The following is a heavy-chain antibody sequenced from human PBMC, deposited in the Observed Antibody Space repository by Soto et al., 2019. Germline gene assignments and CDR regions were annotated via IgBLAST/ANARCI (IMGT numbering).Heavy chain of an antibody. Sequence: QVQLVQSGAEVKKPGASVKVSCKASGYTFTSYAMHWVRQAPGQRLEWMGWINAGNGNTKYSQKFQGRVTITRDTSASTANMELSSLRSEDTAVYYCARGPGGPDGPGDYWGKGTLVTVSS. CDR3: ARGPGGPDGPGDY. D-gene: IGHD2-15*01. CDR1: GYTFTSYA. V-gene: IGHV1-3*01. CDR2: INAGNGNT. J-gene: IGHJ4*02.